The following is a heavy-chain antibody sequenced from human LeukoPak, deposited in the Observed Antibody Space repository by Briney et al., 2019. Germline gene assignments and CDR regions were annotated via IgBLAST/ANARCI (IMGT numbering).Heavy chain of an antibody. V-gene: IGHV3-23*01. CDR2: ISAGGGRT. J-gene: IGHJ4*02. CDR3: ATIALQDYGGIPYYFDY. Sequence: PGGSLRLSCAASGFTFSDYVMSWVRQAPGKGPEWVASISAGGGRTYYADSVKGRFTISRDNSRNTLCLQMNSLRAEDTAVYYCATIALQDYGGIPYYFDYWGQGTLVTVSS. D-gene: IGHD4-23*01. CDR1: GFTFSDYV.